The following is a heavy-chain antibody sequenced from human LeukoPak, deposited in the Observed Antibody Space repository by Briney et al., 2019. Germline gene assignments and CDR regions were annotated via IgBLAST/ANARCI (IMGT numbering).Heavy chain of an antibody. CDR1: GYSFTSYW. J-gene: IGHJ4*02. CDR2: IYPGDSDT. V-gene: IGHV5-51*01. D-gene: IGHD6-6*01. CDR3: ARFSSSSNFDY. Sequence: GESLKISCRGSGYSFTSYWIGWVRQMPGKGLERMGIIYPGDSDTRYSPSFQGQVTISADKSISTAYLQWSSLKASDTAMYYCARFSSSSNFDYWGQGTLVTVSS.